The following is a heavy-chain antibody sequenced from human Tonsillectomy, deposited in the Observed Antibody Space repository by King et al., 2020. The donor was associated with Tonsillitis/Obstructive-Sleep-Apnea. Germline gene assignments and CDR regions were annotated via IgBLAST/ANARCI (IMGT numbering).Heavy chain of an antibody. Sequence: VQLVESGGGVIQPGGSLRLSCAASGFTFDDYAIHWVRHAPGKGLEWVSLISGDGGRTYYADSVKGRYTISRDNSKNSLYLQMNSLRTEDTALYYCAKCRSSGNWGSLDSWGHGTLVTVSS. D-gene: IGHD7-27*01. CDR2: ISGDGGRT. V-gene: IGHV3-43*02. J-gene: IGHJ5*01. CDR1: GFTFDDYA. CDR3: AKCRSSGNWGSLDS.